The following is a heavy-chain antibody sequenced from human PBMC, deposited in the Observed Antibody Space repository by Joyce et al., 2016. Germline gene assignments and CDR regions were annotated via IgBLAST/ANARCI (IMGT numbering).Heavy chain of an antibody. CDR2: IWYDGSNK. J-gene: IGHJ4*02. CDR3: ARPFGDVFPLHD. V-gene: IGHV3-33*01. D-gene: IGHD3-10*01. CDR1: GVIFSSFG. Sequence: QVHLVESGGGVVQPGKSLRLACAASGVIFSSFGMHGVRQTTGKGLEWVAIIWYDGSNKYYADSVNGRFTISRENSNNTLYLQMSSLRAEDTAVYYCARPFGDVFPLHDWGQGTLVTVSS.